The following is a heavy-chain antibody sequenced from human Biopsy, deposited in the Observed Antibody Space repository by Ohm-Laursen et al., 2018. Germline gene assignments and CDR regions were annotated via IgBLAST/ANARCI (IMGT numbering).Heavy chain of an antibody. Sequence: GSSVKVSCKPPGGTFSNYGVNWVRQAPGQGLEWLGGNIPILGTGNYAQKFQDRVTVAADTSTSTATMELRSLRSDDTAVYYCATKLTGYFHHWGQGILVIVSS. D-gene: IGHD3-9*01. V-gene: IGHV1-69*06. J-gene: IGHJ1*01. CDR2: NIPILGTG. CDR1: GGTFSNYG. CDR3: ATKLTGYFHH.